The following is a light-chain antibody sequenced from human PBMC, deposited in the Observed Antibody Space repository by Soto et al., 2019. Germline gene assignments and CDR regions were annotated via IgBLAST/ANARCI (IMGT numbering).Light chain of an antibody. J-gene: IGLJ2*01. CDR3: SSYSGSSTLVV. V-gene: IGLV2-14*03. Sequence: QSALTQPASVSGSPGQSIAISCTGTSSDVGYNFVSWYQQHPGKAHKLVIYDVSIRPSGVSDRFSGSKSGNTASLTISGPQAEDEADYYCSSYSGSSTLVVFCGGTKLTVL. CDR2: DVS. CDR1: SSDVGYNF.